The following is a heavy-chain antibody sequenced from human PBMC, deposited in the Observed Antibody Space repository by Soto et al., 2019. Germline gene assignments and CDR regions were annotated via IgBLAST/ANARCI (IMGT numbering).Heavy chain of an antibody. CDR3: AREVYCSGGSCPYFDY. V-gene: IGHV1-46*01. CDR1: GYTFTSYY. Sequence: QVQLVQSGAEVKKPGASVKVSCKASGYTFTSYYMHWVRQAPGQGLEWMGIINPSGGSTSYAQKFKGRVTMTRDTSTSTVYMELSSLRSEDTAVYYCAREVYCSGGSCPYFDYWGQGTLVTVSS. CDR2: INPSGGST. D-gene: IGHD2-15*01. J-gene: IGHJ4*02.